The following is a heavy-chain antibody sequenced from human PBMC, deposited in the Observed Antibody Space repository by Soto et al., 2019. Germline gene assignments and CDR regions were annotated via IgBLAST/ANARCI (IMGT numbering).Heavy chain of an antibody. CDR3: TTDMLLRTILGVVTIPGYYYGMDV. CDR1: GFTFSNAW. CDR2: IKSKTDGGTT. Sequence: EVQLVESGGGLVKPGGSLRLSCAASGFTFSNAWMNWVRQAPGKGLEWVGRIKSKTDGGTTDYAAPVKGRFTISRYDSKNTLYLQMNSLKTENTAVYYCTTDMLLRTILGVVTIPGYYYGMDVWGQGTTVTVSS. D-gene: IGHD3-3*01. V-gene: IGHV3-15*07. J-gene: IGHJ6*02.